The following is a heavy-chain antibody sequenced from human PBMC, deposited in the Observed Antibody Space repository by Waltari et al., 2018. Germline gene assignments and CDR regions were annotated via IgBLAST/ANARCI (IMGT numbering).Heavy chain of an antibody. J-gene: IGHJ4*02. CDR3: ASGGWGFYLGY. V-gene: IGHV3-21*01. CDR2: ISADSSYR. Sequence: EVQLVESGGGLVKPGGSLRLSCAAAGFSFRTYSMNWVRQAPGKGLEWISSISADSSYRHYAESGKGRFTVSRDNAKNSLSLQINSLRAEDTAVYYCASGGWGFYLGYWGQGALVTVSS. D-gene: IGHD3-16*01. CDR1: GFSFRTYS.